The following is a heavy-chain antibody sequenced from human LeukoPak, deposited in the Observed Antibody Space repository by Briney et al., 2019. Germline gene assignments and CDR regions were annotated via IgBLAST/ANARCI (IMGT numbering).Heavy chain of an antibody. J-gene: IGHJ5*02. V-gene: IGHV4-4*07. CDR2: IYTSGST. D-gene: IGHD6-13*01. CDR3: AREYSSSWYWFDP. CDR1: GGSISSCY. Sequence: KSSETLSLTCSVSGGSISSCYWSWIRQPAGKGLEWIGRIYTSGSTNYNPSLKSRVTMSVDTSKNQFSLKLSSVTAADTAVYYCAREYSSSWYWFDPWGQGTLVTVSS.